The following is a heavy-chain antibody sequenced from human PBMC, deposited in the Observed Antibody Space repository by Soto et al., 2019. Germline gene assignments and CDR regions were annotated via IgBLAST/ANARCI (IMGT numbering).Heavy chain of an antibody. V-gene: IGHV2-26*01. CDR1: GFSLSNARMG. J-gene: IGHJ5*02. D-gene: IGHD3-10*01. Sequence: QVTLKESGPVLVKPTETLTLTCTVSGFSLSNARMGVSWIRQPPGKALEWLAHIFSNDEKSYSTSLKSRLTISKDTSKSQVVLTMTNMDPVDTATYYCARIRITMVRGVIPLYDFDPWGQGTLVTVSS. CDR3: ARIRITMVRGVIPLYDFDP. CDR2: IFSNDEK.